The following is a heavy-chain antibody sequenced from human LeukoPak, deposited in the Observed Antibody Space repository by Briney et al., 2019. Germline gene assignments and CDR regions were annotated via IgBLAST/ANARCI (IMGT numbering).Heavy chain of an antibody. J-gene: IGHJ5*02. CDR2: ISSSSSYI. V-gene: IGHV3-21*01. CDR1: GFTFSSYS. Sequence: PGGSLRLSCAASGFTFSSYSMNWVRQAPGKGLEWVSSISSSSSYICYADSVKGRFTISRDNAKNSLYLQMNSLRAEDTAVYYCARDTHLLRYFDWPPINWFDPWGQGTLVTVSS. D-gene: IGHD3-9*01. CDR3: ARDTHLLRYFDWPPINWFDP.